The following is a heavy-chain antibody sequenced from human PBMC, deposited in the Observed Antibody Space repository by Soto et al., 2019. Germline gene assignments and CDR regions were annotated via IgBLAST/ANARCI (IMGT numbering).Heavy chain of an antibody. CDR3: ARTDSSGYYSSAEYFQH. V-gene: IGHV4-30-4*01. Sequence: QVQLQESGPGLVKPSQTLSLTCTVSGGSISSGDYYWSWIRQPPGKGLEWIGYIYYSGSTYYNPSLKSRVTISVDTSNNQFSLKLSSVTAADTAVYYCARTDSSGYYSSAEYFQHWGQGPLVTVSS. D-gene: IGHD3-22*01. CDR2: IYYSGST. J-gene: IGHJ1*01. CDR1: GGSISSGDYY.